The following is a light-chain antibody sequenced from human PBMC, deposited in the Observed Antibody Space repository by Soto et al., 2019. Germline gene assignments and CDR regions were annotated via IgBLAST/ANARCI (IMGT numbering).Light chain of an antibody. J-gene: IGLJ3*02. CDR3: QSYDSSLSAWV. CDR2: GNS. V-gene: IGLV1-40*01. CDR1: SSNIGAGYN. Sequence: QPVLTQPPSVSGAPGQRVTISCTGSSSNIGAGYNVHWYQQLPGTAPKLLIYGNSNRPSGVPDRFSGSKSGTSASLAIAGLQAEYEADYYCQSYDSSLSAWVFGGGTKLTV.